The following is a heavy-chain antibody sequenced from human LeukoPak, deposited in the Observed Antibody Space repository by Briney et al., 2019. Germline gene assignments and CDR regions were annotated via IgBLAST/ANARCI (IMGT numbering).Heavy chain of an antibody. V-gene: IGHV4-34*01. Sequence: KPSETLSLTCAVYGGSFSGYYWSWIRQPPGKGLEWIGETNHSGSTNYNPSLKSRVTISVDTSKNQFSLKLSSVTAADTAVYYCARAHYYDSSGPTYYFDYWGQGTLVTVSS. CDR1: GGSFSGYY. J-gene: IGHJ4*02. CDR2: TNHSGST. CDR3: ARAHYYDSSGPTYYFDY. D-gene: IGHD3-22*01.